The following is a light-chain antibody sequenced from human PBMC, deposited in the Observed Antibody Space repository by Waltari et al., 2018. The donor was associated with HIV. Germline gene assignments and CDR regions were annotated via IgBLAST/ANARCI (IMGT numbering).Light chain of an antibody. J-gene: IGLJ3*02. Sequence: SSEMTQDPAVSVALGQTVRITCQGDSLRSYYANWYQQKPGQAPVLVMYAKNNRPSGIPDRFSGCSSGNTASLTITGAQAEDEAVYCCNSRDSSGNQWVFGGGTRLAVL. CDR3: NSRDSSGNQWV. CDR2: AKN. CDR1: SLRSYY. V-gene: IGLV3-19*01.